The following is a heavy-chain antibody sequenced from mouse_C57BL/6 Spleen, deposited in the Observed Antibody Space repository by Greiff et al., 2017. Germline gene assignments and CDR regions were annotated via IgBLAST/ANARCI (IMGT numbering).Heavy chain of an antibody. CDR1: GYAFSSYW. V-gene: IGHV1-80*01. D-gene: IGHD1-1*02. CDR2: IYPGDGDT. CDR3: AGRGGGRDWYFDV. Sequence: QVQLQQSGAELVKPGASVKISCKASGYAFSSYWMNWVKQRPGKGLEWIGQIYPGDGDTNYNGKFKGKATLTADKSSSTAYMQLSSLTSEDSAVYFCAGRGGGRDWYFDVWGTGTTVTVSS. J-gene: IGHJ1*03.